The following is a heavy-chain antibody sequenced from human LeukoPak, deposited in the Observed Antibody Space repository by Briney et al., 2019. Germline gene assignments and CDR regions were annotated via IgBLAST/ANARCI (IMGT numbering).Heavy chain of an antibody. CDR1: GFTFDDYA. CDR3: AKDTEWLLLRGYFDY. Sequence: QPGRSLRLSCAASGFTFDDYAMHWVRQAPGKGLEWASGISWNSGSIGYADSVKGRFTISRDNAKNSLYLQMNSLRAEDTALYYCAKDTEWLLLRGYFDYWGQGTLVTVSS. D-gene: IGHD3-22*01. CDR2: ISWNSGSI. V-gene: IGHV3-9*01. J-gene: IGHJ4*02.